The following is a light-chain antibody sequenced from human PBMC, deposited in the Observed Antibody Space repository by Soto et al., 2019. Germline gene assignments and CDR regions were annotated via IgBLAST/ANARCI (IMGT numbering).Light chain of an antibody. Sequence: EVVLTQSPGTLSLSPGERATLSCRASQSASSSYVAWYQQKRRQAPRLLMYGASSRDTGIPDRFSGSGSGTDFTLTISRLAPEDFVMYYCQHFRAFGQGTRLEIK. CDR2: GAS. J-gene: IGKJ5*01. CDR1: QSASSSY. CDR3: QHFRA. V-gene: IGKV3-20*01.